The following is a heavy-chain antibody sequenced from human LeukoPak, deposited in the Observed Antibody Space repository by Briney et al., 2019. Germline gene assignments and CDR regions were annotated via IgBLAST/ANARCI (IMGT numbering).Heavy chain of an antibody. Sequence: SVKVSCKASGGTFSTSAIIWVRQAPGQGLEWMGGLIPILSTTISAQKFQGRVTISADESTRTAYMELSTLRSEDTAVYYCAMGIGNWFDPWGQGTLVTVSS. CDR2: LIPILSTT. J-gene: IGHJ5*02. V-gene: IGHV1-69*01. D-gene: IGHD1-26*01. CDR1: GGTFSTSA. CDR3: AMGIGNWFDP.